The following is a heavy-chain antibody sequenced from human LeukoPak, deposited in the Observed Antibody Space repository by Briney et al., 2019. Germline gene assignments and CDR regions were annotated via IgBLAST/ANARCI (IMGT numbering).Heavy chain of an antibody. J-gene: IGHJ6*02. D-gene: IGHD2-8*02. CDR3: TKSTDYWYYGMDV. CDR1: GFSISAYW. V-gene: IGHV3-7*03. CDR2: INQDGSDK. Sequence: GGSLRLSCAASGFSISAYWMSWVRQAPGKGLEWVAIINQDGSDKYSVDSVKGRFTISRDNSRNTLYLQMSSLRTDDTATYYCTKSTDYWYYGMDVWGQGTTVTVSS.